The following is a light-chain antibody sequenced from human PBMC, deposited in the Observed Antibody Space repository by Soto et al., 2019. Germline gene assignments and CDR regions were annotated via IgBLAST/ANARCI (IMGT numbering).Light chain of an antibody. Sequence: DIVMTQSPDSLAVSLGERATINCKSSQSVLYSSNNKNYLAWYQQKPRQPPKLLIYWASTRESGVPDRFSGSGSGTDFTLTISSLQAEDVAVYYCQQYYSTPLTFGVGTNVQIK. V-gene: IGKV4-1*01. CDR2: WAS. J-gene: IGKJ4*01. CDR3: QQYYSTPLT. CDR1: QSVLYSSNNKNY.